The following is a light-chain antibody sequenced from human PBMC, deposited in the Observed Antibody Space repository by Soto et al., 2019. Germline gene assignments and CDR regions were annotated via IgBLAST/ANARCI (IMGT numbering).Light chain of an antibody. CDR1: QSVSSSY. J-gene: IGKJ1*01. Sequence: EIVLTQSPGTLSLSPGERATLSCRASQSVSSSYLAWYQQKPGQAPRLLIYGASSRATGIPDRFSGSGSGTDFTLTISRLEPEDFVVYYCQQYGSSFTWTFGQGTKVEIK. CDR3: QQYGSSFTWT. CDR2: GAS. V-gene: IGKV3-20*01.